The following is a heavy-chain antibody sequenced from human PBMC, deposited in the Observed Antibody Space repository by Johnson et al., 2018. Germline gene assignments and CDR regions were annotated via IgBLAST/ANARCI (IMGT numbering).Heavy chain of an antibody. CDR2: MNPDTGDT. CDR1: GYTFTSYD. Sequence: QVQLQESGAEVKKXGASVKVSCKASGYTFTSYDINWVRQAPGQGPEWMGWMNPDTGDTGYVQKFQGRVTMTRDTYISTAYIELTNLRSDDTAVYYCARSLKGGGVFFDYWGQGTLVTASS. D-gene: IGHD3-16*01. CDR3: ARSLKGGGVFFDY. V-gene: IGHV1-8*01. J-gene: IGHJ4*02.